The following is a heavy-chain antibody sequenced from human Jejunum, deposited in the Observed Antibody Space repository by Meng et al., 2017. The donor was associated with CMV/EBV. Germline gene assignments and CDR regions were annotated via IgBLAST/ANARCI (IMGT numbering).Heavy chain of an antibody. D-gene: IGHD5-18*01. CDR3: GRHVSYNYNSGFDH. CDR2: MYYSGNI. J-gene: IGHJ4*02. V-gene: IGHV4-39*01. CDR1: SISSTSSY. Sequence: SISSTSSYWGWIRQPPGKGLEWIASIGSMYYSGNINYNPSLKSRVTISVDTSENQFSLRLNSVTAADTAVYYCGRHVSYNYNSGFDHWGQGTLVTVSS.